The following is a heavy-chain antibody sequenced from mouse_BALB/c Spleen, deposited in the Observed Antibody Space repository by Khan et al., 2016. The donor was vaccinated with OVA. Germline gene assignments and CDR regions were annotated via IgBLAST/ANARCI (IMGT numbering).Heavy chain of an antibody. CDR1: GFTFSTYG. Sequence: EVELVESGGDVVKPGGSLKLSCAASGFTFSTYGMSWVRQTPDKRLEWVATVSTGGHYTYYPDTAKGRFTISRDNAKNTLYLQMNSLKSEDTAIFYCARLAYYYDSEVFAYWGQGTLVTVSA. J-gene: IGHJ3*01. V-gene: IGHV5-6*01. CDR2: VSTGGHYT. CDR3: ARLAYYYDSEVFAY. D-gene: IGHD1-1*01.